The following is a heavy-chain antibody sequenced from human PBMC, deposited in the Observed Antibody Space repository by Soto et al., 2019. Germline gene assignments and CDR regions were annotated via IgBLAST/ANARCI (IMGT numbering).Heavy chain of an antibody. CDR3: AKGGPDGFCSGGRCYFDY. Sequence: EVQLVESGGGLVQPGSSLRLSCAASGFTFDDYAMHWVRRVPGKGLEWVSSISWNSNIIGYADSVKGRFTISRDNAKNSLYLQMNSLRPEDTALYYCAKGGPDGFCSGGRCYFDYCGQGTLVPVSS. CDR1: GFTFDDYA. V-gene: IGHV3-9*01. D-gene: IGHD2-15*01. CDR2: ISWNSNII. J-gene: IGHJ4*02.